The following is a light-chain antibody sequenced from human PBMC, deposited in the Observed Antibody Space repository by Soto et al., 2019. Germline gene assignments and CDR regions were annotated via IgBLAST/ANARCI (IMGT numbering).Light chain of an antibody. CDR1: QSVSSN. CDR3: QQCNSWPRT. V-gene: IGKV3-15*01. J-gene: IGKJ1*01. CDR2: GAS. Sequence: EIVMTQSPATLSVSPGERATLSCRASQSVSSNVAWYQQKPGQAPRLLIYGASTRATGIPARFSGSGSGTEFTLTISSLQSEDFAVYYCQQCNSWPRTFGQGTKVDIK.